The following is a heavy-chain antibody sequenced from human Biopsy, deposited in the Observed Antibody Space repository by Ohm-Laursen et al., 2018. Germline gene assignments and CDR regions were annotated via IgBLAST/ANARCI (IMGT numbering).Heavy chain of an antibody. CDR1: GGSISSSTTYY. V-gene: IGHV4-39*01. CDR2: IYNTETT. CDR3: VRGVDYYDPYHYYALDV. Sequence: LQTLSLTCAVSGGSISSSTTYYWAWLRQPPGKGLEWIGSIYNTETTFYNPSLKSRVTISVGTSTNQFSLKVSSVTAADTALYYCVRGVDYYDPYHYYALDVWGQGTTVTVSS. D-gene: IGHD3-22*01. J-gene: IGHJ6*02.